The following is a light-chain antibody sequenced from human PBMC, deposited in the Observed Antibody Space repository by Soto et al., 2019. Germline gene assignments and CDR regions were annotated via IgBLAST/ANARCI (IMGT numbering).Light chain of an antibody. V-gene: IGLV2-14*03. CDR1: SSDVGGYNY. CDR3: CSYTTSNTRQIV. CDR2: DVS. J-gene: IGLJ1*01. Sequence: LNHLVSGPGAPGQASPIFCTGTSSDVGGYNYVSWYQHHPGKAPKLMIYDVSNRPSGVSNRFSGSKSGNTASLTISGLQPEDEADYYCCSYTTSNTRQIVFGTGTKVTVL.